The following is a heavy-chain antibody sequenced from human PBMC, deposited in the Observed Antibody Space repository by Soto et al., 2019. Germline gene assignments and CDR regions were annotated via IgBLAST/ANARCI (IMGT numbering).Heavy chain of an antibody. D-gene: IGHD6-13*01. CDR1: GFTFNHFA. CDR3: AKDPRYGASWYYFDL. Sequence: EVQLMESGGGLVQPGGSMRLSCAASGFTFNHFAMTWVRQAPGKGLEWVSAMSGIDENTSYADSVKGRFTVSRDNSKNTLYLQMNSLRAEDTAVYYCAKDPRYGASWYYFDLWGQGTLVTVSS. V-gene: IGHV3-23*01. CDR2: MSGIDENT. J-gene: IGHJ4*02.